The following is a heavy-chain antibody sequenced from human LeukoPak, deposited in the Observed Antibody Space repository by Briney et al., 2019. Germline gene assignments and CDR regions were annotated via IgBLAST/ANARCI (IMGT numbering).Heavy chain of an antibody. V-gene: IGHV1-18*01. Sequence: GASVKVSCKASGYSFTSNVISWVRQAPGQGLEWMGWISAYNGNTNYAQKLQGRVTMTTDTSTSTAYMELTSLRSDDTAVYYCARDLFYSVSGTYYNVGRVFNYWGQGTLVTVSS. D-gene: IGHD3-10*01. J-gene: IGHJ4*02. CDR1: GYSFTSNV. CDR2: ISAYNGNT. CDR3: ARDLFYSVSGTYYNVGRVFNY.